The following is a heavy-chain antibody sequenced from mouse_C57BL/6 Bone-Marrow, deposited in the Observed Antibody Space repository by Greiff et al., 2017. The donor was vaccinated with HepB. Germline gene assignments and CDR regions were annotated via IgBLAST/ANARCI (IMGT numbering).Heavy chain of an antibody. CDR1: GYSITSGYY. D-gene: IGHD2-4*01. V-gene: IGHV3-6*01. CDR2: ISYDGSN. J-gene: IGHJ4*01. CDR3: ASRMITTLYYYAMDY. Sequence: VQLQQSGPGLVKPSQSLSLTCSVTGYSITSGYYWNWIRQFPGNKLEWMGYISYDGSNNYNPSLKNRISITRDTSKNQFFLKLNSVTTEDTATYYCASRMITTLYYYAMDYWGQGTSVTVSS.